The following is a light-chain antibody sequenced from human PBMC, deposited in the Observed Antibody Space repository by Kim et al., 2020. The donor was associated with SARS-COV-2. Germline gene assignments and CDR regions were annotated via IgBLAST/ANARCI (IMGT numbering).Light chain of an antibody. Sequence: ASVGDRVTTTGRASQSITRGLAWYQQKPGKAPKLLIYDASSLKTGVPSRFSGSGSGTEFTLTISSLQPDDFATYYCQQYDTYSYTFGQGTKLEI. J-gene: IGKJ2*01. CDR2: DAS. CDR3: QQYDTYSYT. V-gene: IGKV1-5*01. CDR1: QSITRG.